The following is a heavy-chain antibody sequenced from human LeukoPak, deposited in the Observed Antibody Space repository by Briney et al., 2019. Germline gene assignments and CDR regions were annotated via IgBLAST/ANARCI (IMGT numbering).Heavy chain of an antibody. CDR3: ARGQGHWNYAGY. V-gene: IGHV4-34*01. CDR2: INHSGST. CDR1: GGSFSGYY. Sequence: SETLSLTCAVYGGSFSGYYWSWIRQPPGKGLEWIGEINHSGSTNYNPSLKSRVTISVDTSKNQFSLKLSSVTAADTAVYYCARGQGHWNYAGYWGQGTLVTVSS. D-gene: IGHD1-1*01. J-gene: IGHJ4*02.